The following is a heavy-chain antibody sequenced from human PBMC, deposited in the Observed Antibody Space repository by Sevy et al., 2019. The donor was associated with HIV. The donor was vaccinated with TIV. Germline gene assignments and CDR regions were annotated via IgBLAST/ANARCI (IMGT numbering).Heavy chain of an antibody. Sequence: SETLSLTCTVSGGSISSYYWSWIRQPPGKGLEWIGYIYYSGSTNYNPPLKSRVTISVDTSKNQFSLKLSSVTAADTAVYYCARDRSYYYGSGKNNAFDIWGQGTMVTVSS. J-gene: IGHJ3*02. CDR2: IYYSGST. V-gene: IGHV4-59*01. D-gene: IGHD3-10*01. CDR3: ARDRSYYYGSGKNNAFDI. CDR1: GGSISSYY.